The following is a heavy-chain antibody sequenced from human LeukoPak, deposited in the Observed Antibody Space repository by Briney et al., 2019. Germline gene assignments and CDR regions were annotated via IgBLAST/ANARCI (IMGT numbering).Heavy chain of an antibody. Sequence: ASVKVSCKASGDTFASSYMHWVRQAPGQGLEWMGIINPSGGSRSYAQKFQGRVTMTRDMSTSTVYMELSSLRSEDTAVYYCATEEHSGSYLDYWGQGTPVTVSS. CDR3: ATEEHSGSYLDY. D-gene: IGHD1-26*01. CDR1: GDTFASSY. J-gene: IGHJ4*02. V-gene: IGHV1-46*01. CDR2: INPSGGSR.